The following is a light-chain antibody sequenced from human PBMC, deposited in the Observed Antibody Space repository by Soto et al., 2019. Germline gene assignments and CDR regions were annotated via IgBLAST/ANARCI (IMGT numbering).Light chain of an antibody. CDR2: NDN. J-gene: IGLJ2*01. Sequence: QSVLTQPPSASGTPGQRVTISCSGSSSNIGSQTVDWYQQLPRTAPKLIIYNDNQRPSGVPDRLSGSKSGTSASLAISGLQAEDEADYYCAAWDDSLNGVVFGGGTKSPS. V-gene: IGLV1-44*01. CDR1: SSNIGSQT. CDR3: AAWDDSLNGVV.